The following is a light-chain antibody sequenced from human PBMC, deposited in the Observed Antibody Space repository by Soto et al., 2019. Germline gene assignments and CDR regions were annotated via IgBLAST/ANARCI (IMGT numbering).Light chain of an antibody. CDR2: GAS. CDR1: PSVHNY. CDR3: QQYGSSPKIT. J-gene: IGKJ5*01. V-gene: IGKV3-20*01. Sequence: EIAFTQSPATLSFSPGERATLSCRASPSVHNYVAWYQQKPGQAPRLLIYGASTRATGTPARFSGSGSGTDFTLTISRLEPEDFAVYYCQQYGSSPKITFGQGTRLEI.